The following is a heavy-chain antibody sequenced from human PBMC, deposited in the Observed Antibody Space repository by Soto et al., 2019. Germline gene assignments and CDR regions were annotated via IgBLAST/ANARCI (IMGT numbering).Heavy chain of an antibody. Sequence: PGGSLRLSCVASGFTFNSYAMSWVRQAPGKGLEWVSGISENDGSTYYADSVQGRFTISRDNSKNMLHLQMNSLRAEDTAVYFCAKEGLTRHFQFDYWGQGTLVTVSS. V-gene: IGHV3-23*01. CDR1: GFTFNSYA. J-gene: IGHJ4*02. D-gene: IGHD1-20*01. CDR3: AKEGLTRHFQFDY. CDR2: ISENDGST.